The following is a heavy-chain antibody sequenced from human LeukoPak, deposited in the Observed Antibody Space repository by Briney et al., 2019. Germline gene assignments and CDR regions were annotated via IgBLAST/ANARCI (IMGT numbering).Heavy chain of an antibody. Sequence: GASVKVSCKASGYTFTSYDINWVRQATGQGHEWMGWMNPNSGNTGYAQKFQGRVTITRNTSISTAYMELSSLRSEDTAVYYCASGAAAAWGAFDIWGQGTMVTVSS. CDR2: MNPNSGNT. D-gene: IGHD6-13*01. V-gene: IGHV1-8*03. CDR3: ASGAAAAWGAFDI. J-gene: IGHJ3*02. CDR1: GYTFTSYD.